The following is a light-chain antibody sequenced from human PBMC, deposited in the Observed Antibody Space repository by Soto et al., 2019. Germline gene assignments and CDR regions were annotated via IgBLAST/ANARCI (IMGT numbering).Light chain of an antibody. CDR1: QSVSSY. CDR2: GAS. Sequence: EIVLTQSPGTLSLSPGERATLSCRASQSVSSYYLAWYQQKPGQAPRLLIYGASNRATGIPDRFSGSGSGTEFTLTISGLQSEDFAVYYCQQYNNWPPITFGQGTRLEI. V-gene: IGKV3D-15*01. J-gene: IGKJ5*01. CDR3: QQYNNWPPIT.